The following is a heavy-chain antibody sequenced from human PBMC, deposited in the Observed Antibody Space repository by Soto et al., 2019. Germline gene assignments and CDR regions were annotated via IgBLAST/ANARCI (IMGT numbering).Heavy chain of an antibody. V-gene: IGHV1-18*01. Sequence: ASVKVSCKASGYTFTSYGLSWVRQAPGQGLEWMGWINGYTGNTNYAQKFQGRVTMTTDTSTSTAYMELRSLRSDDTAVYYCARGEMEIFDYSGQGTLVIVSS. CDR2: INGYTGNT. CDR1: GYTFTSYG. CDR3: ARGEMEIFDY. D-gene: IGHD1-1*01. J-gene: IGHJ4*02.